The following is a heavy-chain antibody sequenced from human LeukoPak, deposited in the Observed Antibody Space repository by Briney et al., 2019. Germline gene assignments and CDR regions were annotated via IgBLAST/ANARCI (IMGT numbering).Heavy chain of an antibody. J-gene: IGHJ4*02. CDR3: ANSGWSSYYFDY. D-gene: IGHD6-19*01. Sequence: PGGSLRLSCAASGFTFSSYSMNWVRQAPGKGLEWVSSISSSSSFIYYADSVKGRFTISRDNAKNSLYLQMNSLRAEDTAVYYCANSGWSSYYFDYWGQGTLVTVSS. CDR2: ISSSSSFI. V-gene: IGHV3-21*01. CDR1: GFTFSSYS.